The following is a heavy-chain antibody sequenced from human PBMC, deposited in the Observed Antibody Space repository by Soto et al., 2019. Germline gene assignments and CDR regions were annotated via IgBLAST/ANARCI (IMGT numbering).Heavy chain of an antibody. Sequence: ASVKVSCKASGYTFTGYYMHWVRQAPGQGLEWMGWINPNSGGTNYAQKFQGWVTMTRDTSISTAYMELSRLRSDDTAVYYCARGYYFSSTSCYLIASFDYRGQGTLVTGSS. CDR1: GYTFTGYY. V-gene: IGHV1-2*04. D-gene: IGHD2-2*01. J-gene: IGHJ4*02. CDR3: ARGYYFSSTSCYLIASFDY. CDR2: INPNSGGT.